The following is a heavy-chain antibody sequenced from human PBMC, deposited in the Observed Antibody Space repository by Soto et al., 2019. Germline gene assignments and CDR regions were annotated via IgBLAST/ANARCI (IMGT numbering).Heavy chain of an antibody. D-gene: IGHD3-22*01. J-gene: IGHJ2*01. CDR3: AREGDSSGYYSTPGWYFDL. CDR2: IYYSGST. V-gene: IGHV4-31*03. CDR1: GGSISSGGYY. Sequence: QVQLQESGPGLVKPSQTLSLTCTVSGGSISSGGYYWSWIRQHPGKGLEWIGYIYYSGSTYYNPSPKRRVTISVDTSKNQFSLKLSSVTAADTAVYYCAREGDSSGYYSTPGWYFDLWGRGTLVTVSS.